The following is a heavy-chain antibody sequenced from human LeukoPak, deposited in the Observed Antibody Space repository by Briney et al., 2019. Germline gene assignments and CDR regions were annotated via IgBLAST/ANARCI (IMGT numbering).Heavy chain of an antibody. J-gene: IGHJ2*01. CDR3: ARFYSGPSGWFVLWYFDL. D-gene: IGHD6-19*01. Sequence: SETLSLTCTVPGGSISSSRYYWSWVRQPPGKGLEWIGHIYSIENTNYNSPLKTRATMSLDTSKNRFFLTMTSVTAADTAVYYCARFYSGPSGWFVLWYFDLWGRGTLVTVSS. CDR1: GGSISSSRYY. CDR2: IYSIENT. V-gene: IGHV4-61*03.